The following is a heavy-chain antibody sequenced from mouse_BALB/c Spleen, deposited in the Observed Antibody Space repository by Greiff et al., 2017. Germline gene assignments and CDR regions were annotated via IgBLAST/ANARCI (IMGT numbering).Heavy chain of an antibody. CDR2: INPSTGYT. V-gene: IGHV1-7*01. CDR1: GYTFTSYW. D-gene: IGHD4-1*01. J-gene: IGHJ4*01. Sequence: QVQLQQSGAELAKPGASVKMSCKASGYTFTSYWMHWVKQRPGQGLEWIGYINPSTGYTEYNQKFKDKATLTADKSSSTAYMQLSSLTSEDSAVYYCARSGVGRYYAMDYWGQGTSVTVSS. CDR3: ARSGVGRYYAMDY.